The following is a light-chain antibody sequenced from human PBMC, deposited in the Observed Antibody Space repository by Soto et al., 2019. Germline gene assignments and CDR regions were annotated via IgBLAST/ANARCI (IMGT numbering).Light chain of an antibody. CDR2: DVS. V-gene: IGLV2-14*01. CDR1: RSDVGGYNY. J-gene: IGLJ1*01. CDR3: SSYTSSSTLYV. Sequence: QSVLTQPASVAGSPGQSITNSCTGTRSDVGGYNYVSWYQQHPGKAPKLMIYDVSNRPSGVSNRFSGSKSGNTASLTISGLQAEDEADYYCSSYTSSSTLYVFGTGTKLTVL.